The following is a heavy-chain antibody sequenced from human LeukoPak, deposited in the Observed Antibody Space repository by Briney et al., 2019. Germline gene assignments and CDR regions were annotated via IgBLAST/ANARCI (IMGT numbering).Heavy chain of an antibody. CDR1: DGSISSFY. D-gene: IGHD3-10*01. J-gene: IGHJ4*02. CDR3: ARAALAFMSYYFDY. V-gene: IGHV4-4*07. CDR2: VSTSGNT. Sequence: PSETLSLTCTVSDGSISSFYWSWIRQPAGKGLEWIGRVSTSGNTNYNPSLKSRVTMSVDTSKNQFSLKLSSVTAADTAVYYCARAALAFMSYYFDYWGQGTLVTVSS.